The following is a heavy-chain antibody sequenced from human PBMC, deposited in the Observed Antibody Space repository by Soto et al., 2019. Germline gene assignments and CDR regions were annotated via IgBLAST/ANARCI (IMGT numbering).Heavy chain of an antibody. CDR3: ARDVSTAVATLHYYGKDV. CDR1: GGTYSSYA. D-gene: IGHD5-18*01. CDR2: IIPIFGTA. Sequence: SVKVSCKASGGTYSSYAISWVRQAPGQGLEWMGGIIPIFGTANYAQKFQGRVTITADETTSTSYMELSILRSEDTAAYYFARDVSTAVATLHYYGKDVWGQGATGTASS. J-gene: IGHJ6*02. V-gene: IGHV1-69*13.